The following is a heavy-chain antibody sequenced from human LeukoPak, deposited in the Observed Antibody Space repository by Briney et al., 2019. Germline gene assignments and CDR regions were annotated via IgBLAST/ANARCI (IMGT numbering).Heavy chain of an antibody. Sequence: ASVKVSCKASGGTFSSYAISWVRQAPGQGLEWMGRIIPIFGTANYAQKFQGRVTINTDESTSTAYMELSSLRSEDTAVYYCARSSAVAGTANFDYWGQGTLVTVSS. D-gene: IGHD6-19*01. CDR2: IIPIFGTA. J-gene: IGHJ4*02. CDR3: ARSSAVAGTANFDY. V-gene: IGHV1-69*05. CDR1: GGTFSSYA.